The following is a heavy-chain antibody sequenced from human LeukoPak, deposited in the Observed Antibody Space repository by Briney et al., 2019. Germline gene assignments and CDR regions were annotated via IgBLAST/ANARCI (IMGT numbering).Heavy chain of an antibody. CDR1: GFTFSSYA. V-gene: IGHV3-64*01. CDR3: ARVQRGIAVALDY. D-gene: IGHD6-19*01. J-gene: IGHJ4*02. CDR2: ISSNGGST. Sequence: GGSLRLSCAASGFTFSSYAMHWVRQAPGKGLEYVSAISSNGGSTYYANSVKGRFTISRDNVKNLLYLQMNSLRAEDTAVYYCARVQRGIAVALDYWGQGTLATVSS.